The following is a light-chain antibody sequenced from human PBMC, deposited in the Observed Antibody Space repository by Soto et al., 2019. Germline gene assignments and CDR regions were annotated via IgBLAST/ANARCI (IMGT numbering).Light chain of an antibody. J-gene: IGKJ1*01. V-gene: IGKV1-5*03. CDR1: QNIYIW. Sequence: ESEKTQSTSTVSASVGDRVTISCRASQNIYIWLAWYQKKPGKAPNLLIYKASTLQSGVPSRFSGNGSGTEFTLTITSLQPDDSAPYYCQQYNGLPTWAFGQGTKVDIK. CDR3: QQYNGLPTWA. CDR2: KAS.